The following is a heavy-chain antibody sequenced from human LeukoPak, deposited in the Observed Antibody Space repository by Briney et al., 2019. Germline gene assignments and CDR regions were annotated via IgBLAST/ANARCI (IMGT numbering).Heavy chain of an antibody. CDR3: AREDSGSYLGY. J-gene: IGHJ4*02. D-gene: IGHD1-26*01. CDR2: ISPNSGGT. CDR1: GYTFTGYY. V-gene: IGHV1-2*02. Sequence: ASVKVSCKASGYTFTGYYMHWVRQAPGQGLEWMGWISPNSGGTNYAQTFQGRVTMTRDTSISTAYMELSRLRSDDTAVYYCAREDSGSYLGYWGQGTLVPVSS.